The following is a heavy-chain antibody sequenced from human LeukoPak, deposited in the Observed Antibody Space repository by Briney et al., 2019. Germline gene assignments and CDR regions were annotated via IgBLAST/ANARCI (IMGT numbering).Heavy chain of an antibody. CDR1: GLTFRSYW. V-gene: IGHV3-7*01. J-gene: IGHJ4*02. CDR2: INQEGSEK. Sequence: GGSLRLSCAVSGLTFRSYWMSWVRQAPGKGLEWVADINQEGSEKYFVDSVRGRFTISRDNAKNSLHLQMNTLRAEDTAVYYCARERDGRFFDYWGQGALVTVSS. D-gene: IGHD5-24*01. CDR3: ARERDGRFFDY.